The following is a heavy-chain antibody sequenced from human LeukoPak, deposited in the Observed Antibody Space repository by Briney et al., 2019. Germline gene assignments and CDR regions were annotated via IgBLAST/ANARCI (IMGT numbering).Heavy chain of an antibody. CDR3: VRDKSGSWTYDY. CDR1: GYTFTGYY. V-gene: IGHV1-2*02. Sequence: ASVKLSCKASGYTFTGYYMHWVRQAPGQGLEWVGWIYANSGGTHYAPHFRGRVTMTRDTSISTAYMELSSLTSDDTAVYYCVRDKSGSWTYDYWGQGTLVTVSS. CDR2: IYANSGGT. D-gene: IGHD6-13*01. J-gene: IGHJ4*02.